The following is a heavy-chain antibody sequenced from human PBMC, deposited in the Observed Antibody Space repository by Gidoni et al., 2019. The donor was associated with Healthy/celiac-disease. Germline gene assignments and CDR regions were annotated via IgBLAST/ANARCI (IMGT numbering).Heavy chain of an antibody. D-gene: IGHD3-22*01. CDR1: GFTFSSYG. CDR2: ISYDGSNK. J-gene: IGHJ3*02. CDR3: AKGGYDIDAFDI. V-gene: IGHV3-30*18. Sequence: QVQLVESGGGVVQPGRYLRLSCAASGFTFSSYGMHWVRQAPGKGLEWVAVISYDGSNKYYADSVKGRFTISRDNSKNTLYLQMNSLRAEDTAVYYCAKGGYDIDAFDIWGQGTMVTVSS.